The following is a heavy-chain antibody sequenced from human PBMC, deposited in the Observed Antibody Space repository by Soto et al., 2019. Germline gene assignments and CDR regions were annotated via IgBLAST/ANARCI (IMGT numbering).Heavy chain of an antibody. CDR2: ISGSGGST. D-gene: IGHD2-2*01. CDR3: AKDRPLVNIVVVPAAHVDY. Sequence: EVQLLESGGGLVQPGGSLRLSCAASGFTFSSYAMSWVRQAPGKGLEWVSAISGSGGSTYYADSVKGRFTISRDNSKNTLYLQMNSVRAEDTAVYYCAKDRPLVNIVVVPAAHVDYWGQGTLVTVSS. V-gene: IGHV3-23*01. CDR1: GFTFSSYA. J-gene: IGHJ4*02.